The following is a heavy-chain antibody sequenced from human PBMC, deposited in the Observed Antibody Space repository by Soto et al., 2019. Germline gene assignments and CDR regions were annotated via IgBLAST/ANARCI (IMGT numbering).Heavy chain of an antibody. D-gene: IGHD3-22*01. V-gene: IGHV3-33*01. CDR3: ARDRTRDSSGYSPIDY. Sequence: LRLSCAASGFTFSSYGMHWVRQAPGKGLEWVAVIWYDGSNKYYADSVKGRFTISRDNSKNTLYLQMNSLRAEDTAVYYCARDRTRDSSGYSPIDYWGQGTLVTVSS. CDR2: IWYDGSNK. CDR1: GFTFSSYG. J-gene: IGHJ4*02.